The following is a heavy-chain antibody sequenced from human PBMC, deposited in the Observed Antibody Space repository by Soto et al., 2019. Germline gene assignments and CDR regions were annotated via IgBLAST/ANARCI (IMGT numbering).Heavy chain of an antibody. CDR2: ISPYSGNT. D-gene: IGHD3-16*01. Sequence: QVQLVQSGDEVRKPGSSVKVSCKASGYIFVNYGIARVRQAPGQGLEWMGWISPYSGNTHYASKGPGRPTMTTDTATSTACMDLGSLTSGDTAVYYCAMVDNYVTPTPHDVWGQGTKVAVSS. CDR1: GYIFVNYG. J-gene: IGHJ6*02. V-gene: IGHV1-18*01. CDR3: AMVDNYVTPTPHDV.